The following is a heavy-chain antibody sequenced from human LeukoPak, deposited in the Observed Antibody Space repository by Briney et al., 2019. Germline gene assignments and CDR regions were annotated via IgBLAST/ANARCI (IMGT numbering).Heavy chain of an antibody. J-gene: IGHJ4*02. D-gene: IGHD1-26*01. CDR1: GFTFSNAW. CDR3: TTDPYSGNSFDY. CDR2: IKSKADGGTT. V-gene: IGHV3-15*01. Sequence: GGFLRLSCAASGFTFSNAWMSWVRQAPGKGLEWVGRIKSKADGGTTDYAAPVKGRFTISRDDSKNTLYLQINSLRTEDTAVYYCTTDPYSGNSFDYWGQGTLVTVSS.